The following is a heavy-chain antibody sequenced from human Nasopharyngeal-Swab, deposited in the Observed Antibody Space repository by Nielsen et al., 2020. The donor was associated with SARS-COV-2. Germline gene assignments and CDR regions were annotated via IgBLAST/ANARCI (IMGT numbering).Heavy chain of an antibody. CDR2: ISGSGGST. V-gene: IGHV3-23*01. CDR3: ARGAYDSSGYFWDY. D-gene: IGHD3-22*01. J-gene: IGHJ4*02. Sequence: WIRQPPGKGLEWVSAISGSGGSTYYADSMKGRVTISRDNSKNTLYLQMNSLRAEDTAVYYCARGAYDSSGYFWDYWGQGTLVTVSS.